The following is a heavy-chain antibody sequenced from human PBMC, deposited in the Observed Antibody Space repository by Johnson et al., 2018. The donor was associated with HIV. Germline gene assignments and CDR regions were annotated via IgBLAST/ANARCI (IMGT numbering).Heavy chain of an antibody. CDR3: GLGGSWYAFDI. J-gene: IGHJ3*02. CDR2: ISGSGNRI. CDR1: GFPFSDYY. V-gene: IGHV3-11*01. Sequence: QVQLVESGGGLVQPGGSLRLSCAASGFPFSDYYMSWIRQAPGKGLEWVSYISGSGNRIYYADYVKGRFTISRDNSKNTLYLQMNSLRAEDTAVYYCGLGGSWYAFDIWGQGTMVTVSS. D-gene: IGHD2-15*01.